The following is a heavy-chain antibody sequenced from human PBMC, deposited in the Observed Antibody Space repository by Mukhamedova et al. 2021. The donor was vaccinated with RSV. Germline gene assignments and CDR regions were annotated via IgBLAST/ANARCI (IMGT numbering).Heavy chain of an antibody. CDR2: IYSGGST. CDR3: ARSIGLLQGWFAFDI. Sequence: VRQAPGKGLEWVSVIYSGGSTYYADSVKGRFTISRDNSKNTLYLQMNNLRAEDTAVYYCARSIGLLQGWFAFDIWGQGTMVTVSS. V-gene: IGHV3-66*02. J-gene: IGHJ3*02. D-gene: IGHD3-22*01.